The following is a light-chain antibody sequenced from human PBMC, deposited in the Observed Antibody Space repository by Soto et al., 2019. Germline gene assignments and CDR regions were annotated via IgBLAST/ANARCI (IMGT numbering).Light chain of an antibody. CDR1: SSDVGGYNY. J-gene: IGLJ2*01. Sequence: QSVLTQPRSVSGSPGQSVTISCTGTSSDVGGYNYVSWYQQHPGKAPKLMIYDVSKLPSGVPDRFSGSKSGNTASLPISGLQAEDEAAYYCCSYAGSYTLVFGGGTKLTVL. CDR3: CSYAGSYTLV. CDR2: DVS. V-gene: IGLV2-11*01.